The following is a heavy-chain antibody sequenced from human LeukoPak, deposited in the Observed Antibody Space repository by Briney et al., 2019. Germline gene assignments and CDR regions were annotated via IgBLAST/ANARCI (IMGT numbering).Heavy chain of an antibody. CDR2: INSDGSST. CDR1: GSTFSSYW. V-gene: IGHV3-74*01. Sequence: GGSLRLSCAASGSTFSSYWMPWVRQAPGKGLVWVSRINSDGSSTSYADSVKGRFTISRDNAKNTLYLQMNSLRAEDTAVYYCARNEYSSTYYYYYGMDVWGQGTTVTVSS. J-gene: IGHJ6*02. CDR3: ARNEYSSTYYYYYGMDV. D-gene: IGHD6-6*01.